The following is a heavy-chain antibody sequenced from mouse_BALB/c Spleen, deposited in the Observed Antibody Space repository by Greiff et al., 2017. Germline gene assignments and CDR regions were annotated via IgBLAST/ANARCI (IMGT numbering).Heavy chain of an antibody. CDR1: VYTFTEYT. J-gene: IGHJ4*01. D-gene: IGHD2-2*01. CDR3: ARRGYDVGYAMDY. V-gene: IGHV1-18*01. CDR2: INPNNGGT. Sequence: VQLKPSGPDLVTPGASVKISCKPPVYTFTEYTMHWVKQSHGKSLAWIGGINPNNGGTSYNQKFKGKATLTVDKSSSAAYMELRSLTSEESAVYYCARRGYDVGYAMDYWGQGTSVTGSS.